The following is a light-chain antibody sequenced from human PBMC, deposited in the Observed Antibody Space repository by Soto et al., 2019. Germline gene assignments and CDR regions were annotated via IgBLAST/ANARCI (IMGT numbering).Light chain of an antibody. CDR2: RNN. Sequence: VLTQPPSASGTPGQRVTISCSGSSSNIGSNYVYWYQQLPGTAPKLLIYRNNQRPSGVPDRFSGSKSGTSASLAISGLRSEDEADYYCAAWDDSLSAYVFGTGT. CDR3: AAWDDSLSAYV. V-gene: IGLV1-47*01. J-gene: IGLJ1*01. CDR1: SSNIGSNY.